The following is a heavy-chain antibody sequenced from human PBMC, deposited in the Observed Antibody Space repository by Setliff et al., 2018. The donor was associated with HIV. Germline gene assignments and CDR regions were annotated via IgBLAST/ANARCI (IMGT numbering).Heavy chain of an antibody. CDR1: RYTFTSYG. D-gene: IGHD3-9*01. J-gene: IGHJ3*02. V-gene: IGHV1-18*01. CDR3: ARTILRYFGWENPLPDAFDI. CDR2: INTYKGNT. Sequence: ASVKVSCKASRYTFTSYGISWVRQAPRQGLEWMGWINTYKGNTNYAQKVQGRVTMTKDTSTSTAYLEVRSLRSDDTAVYYCARTILRYFGWENPLPDAFDIWGQGTMVTVSS.